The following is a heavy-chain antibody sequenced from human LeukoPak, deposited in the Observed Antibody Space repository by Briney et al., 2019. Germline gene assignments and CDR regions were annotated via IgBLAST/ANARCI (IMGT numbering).Heavy chain of an antibody. CDR3: ARDDWYSGSDYYYYGMDV. CDR1: GFTFSGYC. V-gene: IGHV3-7*01. J-gene: IGHJ6*02. Sequence: GGSLRLSCAASGFTFSGYCMSWVRQAPGKGLEWVANINQDGSDKYYVDSVKGRFTISRDNAKNSLYLQMNSLRAEDTAVYYCARDDWYSGSDYYYYGMDVWGQGTTVTVSS. D-gene: IGHD2-21*01. CDR2: INQDGSDK.